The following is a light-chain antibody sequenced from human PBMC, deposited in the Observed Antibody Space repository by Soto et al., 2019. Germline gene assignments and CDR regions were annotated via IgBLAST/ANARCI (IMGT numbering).Light chain of an antibody. CDR1: QSVSSTY. CDR2: GAS. CDR3: QQHGGSPLYT. V-gene: IGKV3-20*01. Sequence: EIVLTQSPGTLSLSPEERATLSCRARQSVSSTYLAWYQQKPGQAPRLLIYGASSRATGIPDRFSGSGSGTDFTLIISRLEAEDFAVYYCQQHGGSPLYTFGQGTKLEIK. J-gene: IGKJ2*01.